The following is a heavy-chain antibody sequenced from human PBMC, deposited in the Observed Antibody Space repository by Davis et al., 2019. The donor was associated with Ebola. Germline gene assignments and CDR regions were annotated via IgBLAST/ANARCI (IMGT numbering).Heavy chain of an antibody. CDR1: GYTFTSYA. Sequence: ASVKVSCKASGYTFTSYAMNWVRQAPGQGLEWMGIINPSGGSTSYAQKFQGRVTMTRDTSTSTVYMELSSLRSEDTAVYYCASGYTVTGGYWGQGTLVTVSS. CDR2: INPSGGST. CDR3: ASGYTVTGGY. V-gene: IGHV1-46*01. D-gene: IGHD4-17*01. J-gene: IGHJ4*02.